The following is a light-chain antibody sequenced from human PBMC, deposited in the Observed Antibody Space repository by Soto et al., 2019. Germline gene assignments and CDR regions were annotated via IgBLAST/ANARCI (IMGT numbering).Light chain of an antibody. J-gene: IGKJ1*01. Sequence: EIVMTQSPATLSVSPGATAPLSCRASQSLTSYLAWYQQKPDQAPRLLIYGTSNRATGIPDRFTGSGSGTDFTLTISRLEPEDFAVYYCQQYGSSGTFGQGTKVDIK. CDR1: QSLTSY. CDR3: QQYGSSGT. V-gene: IGKV3-20*01. CDR2: GTS.